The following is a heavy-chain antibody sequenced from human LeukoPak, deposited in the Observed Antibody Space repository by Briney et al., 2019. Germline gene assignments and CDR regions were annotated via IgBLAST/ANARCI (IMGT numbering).Heavy chain of an antibody. Sequence: GTSLRLSCEASGFTFTNYGMHWVRQAPGKGPECVAVVSFDGRKTYYAGFAEGRFTISRDDSNNMVYLQMNSLRTEDTAVYHCVKRGGGDHGLDVWGQGTTVVVS. CDR1: GFTFTNYG. D-gene: IGHD2-21*02. CDR2: VSFDGRKT. J-gene: IGHJ6*02. CDR3: VKRGGGDHGLDV. V-gene: IGHV3-30*18.